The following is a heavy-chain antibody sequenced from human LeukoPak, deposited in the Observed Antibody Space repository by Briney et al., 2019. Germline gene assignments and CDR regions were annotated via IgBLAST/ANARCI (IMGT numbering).Heavy chain of an antibody. Sequence: PSETLSLTCTVSGGSISSYYWSWIRQPAGKGLEWTGRIYTSGSTNYNPSLKSRVTMSVDTSKNQFSLKLSSVTAADTAVYYCARGGSSYYDSSEVDYWGQGTLVTVSS. CDR2: IYTSGST. V-gene: IGHV4-4*07. CDR1: GGSISSYY. D-gene: IGHD3-22*01. CDR3: ARGGSSYYDSSEVDY. J-gene: IGHJ4*02.